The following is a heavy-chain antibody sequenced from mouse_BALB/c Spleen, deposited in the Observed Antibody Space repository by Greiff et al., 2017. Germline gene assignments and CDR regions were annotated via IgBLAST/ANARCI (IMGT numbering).Heavy chain of an antibody. D-gene: IGHD4-1*01. CDR3: ARRGPNWAIDY. V-gene: IGHV5-2*03. CDR1: EYEFPSHD. J-gene: IGHJ2*01. CDR2: INSDGGST. Sequence: EVNLVESGGGLVQPGESLKLSCESNEYEFPSHDMSWVRKTPEKRLELVAAINSDGGSTYYPDTMERRFIISRDNTKNTLYLQMSSLKSEDTAMYYCARRGPNWAIDYWGQGTTLTVSS.